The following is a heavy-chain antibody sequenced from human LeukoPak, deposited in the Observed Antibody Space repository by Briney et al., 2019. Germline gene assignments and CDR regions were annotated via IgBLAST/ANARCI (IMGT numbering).Heavy chain of an antibody. CDR2: IYSGGST. V-gene: IGHV3-53*05. J-gene: IGHJ4*02. CDR3: AKDRPVAGTLDY. D-gene: IGHD6-19*01. Sequence: GGSLRLSCAASGFTVSSNHMSWVRQAPGKGLEWVSVIYSGGSTDYADSVKGRFTISRDILKNTLYLQMNSLRAEDTAVYYCAKDRPVAGTLDYWGQGTLVAVSS. CDR1: GFTVSSNH.